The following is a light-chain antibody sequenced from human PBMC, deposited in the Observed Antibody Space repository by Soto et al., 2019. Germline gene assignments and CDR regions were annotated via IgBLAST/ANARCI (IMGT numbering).Light chain of an antibody. Sequence: EIVWTQSPGALSLSPGERATLSCRASQSVNTNYLAWYQQKSGQDPRLLIYGASSRATGIPDRFSGSGSGTDFTLTISRLEPEDFAAYFCQHYGSSPITFGQGTRLEI. J-gene: IGKJ5*01. CDR3: QHYGSSPIT. CDR1: QSVNTNY. CDR2: GAS. V-gene: IGKV3-20*01.